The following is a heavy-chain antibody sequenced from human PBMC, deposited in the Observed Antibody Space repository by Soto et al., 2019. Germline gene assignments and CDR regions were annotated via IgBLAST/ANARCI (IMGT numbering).Heavy chain of an antibody. D-gene: IGHD6-13*01. CDR3: ARMSGSSWYYFDF. CDR1: GYSISSNNW. CDR2: IYYSGNT. Sequence: QVQLQESGPGLVKPSDTLSLTCAVSGYSISSNNWWGWIRQPPGKGLEWIGYIYYSGNTYYNPSLKSRVTMSVDTSKNQFSLKLTSVTVVDTAVYYCARMSGSSWYYFDFWGQGTLVTVSS. V-gene: IGHV4-28*01. J-gene: IGHJ4*02.